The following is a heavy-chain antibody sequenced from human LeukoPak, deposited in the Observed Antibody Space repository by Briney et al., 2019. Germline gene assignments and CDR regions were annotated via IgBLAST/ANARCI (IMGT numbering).Heavy chain of an antibody. CDR1: GFTFSDYW. J-gene: IGHJ4*02. Sequence: PGGSLRLSCAGSGFTFSDYWMTWVRQAPGRGLEWVANIKEDGSDKQYVDSVQGRFTISRDNAENSLYLQMNSLRAEDTAVYYCARPRYSGYDWGFDYWGQGTLVTVSS. CDR2: IKEDGSDK. V-gene: IGHV3-7*01. CDR3: ARPRYSGYDWGFDY. D-gene: IGHD5-12*01.